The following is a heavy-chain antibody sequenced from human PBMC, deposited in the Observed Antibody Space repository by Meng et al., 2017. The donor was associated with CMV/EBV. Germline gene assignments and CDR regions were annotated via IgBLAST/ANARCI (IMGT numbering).Heavy chain of an antibody. J-gene: IGHJ5*02. CDR3: AKWGHSGYDP. CDR1: GFTFSSYA. D-gene: IGHD5-12*01. V-gene: IGHV3-23*01. CDR2: FSGSGDST. Sequence: GGPLRLSCAASGFTFSSYAMSWVRQAPGKGLEWVSAFSGSGDSTYYADSVKGRFTLSRDNSKNTLYLQMNSLRAEDTAVYYCAKWGHSGYDPWGQGTLVTVSS.